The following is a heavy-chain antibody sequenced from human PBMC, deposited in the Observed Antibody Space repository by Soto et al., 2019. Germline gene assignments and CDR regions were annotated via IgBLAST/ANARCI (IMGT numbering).Heavy chain of an antibody. J-gene: IGHJ4*02. CDR2: IIPKFGSP. CDR1: GGTFNNYA. Sequence: QVRLVQSGAEMKKPGSSVKVSCKASGGTFNNYAINWVRQAPGQGLQWMGGIIPKFGSPNYTQKFQGRVTITADESTTTAYRELSSLKSEDTAVYYCARGYGYYDTSGYYYAFDVWGQGSLVIVSS. CDR3: ARGYGYYDTSGYYYAFDV. V-gene: IGHV1-69*01. D-gene: IGHD3-22*01.